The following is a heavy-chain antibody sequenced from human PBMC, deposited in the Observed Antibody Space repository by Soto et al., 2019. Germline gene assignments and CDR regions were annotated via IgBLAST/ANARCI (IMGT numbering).Heavy chain of an antibody. J-gene: IGHJ4*02. V-gene: IGHV3-23*01. Sequence: EVQLLESGGGLVQPGGSLRLSCAASGFTFSSYAMSWVRQAPGKGLEWVSAISGSGGSTYYADSVKGRFTISRDNSKNTLYLQMNSQRAEDTAVYYCAGYSSGWGKAPFDYWGQGTLVTVSS. CDR3: AGYSSGWGKAPFDY. CDR1: GFTFSSYA. CDR2: ISGSGGST. D-gene: IGHD6-19*01.